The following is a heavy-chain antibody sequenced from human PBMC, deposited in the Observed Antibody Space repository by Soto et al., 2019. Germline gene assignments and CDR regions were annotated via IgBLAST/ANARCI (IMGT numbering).Heavy chain of an antibody. CDR2: IFHTGGT. V-gene: IGHV4-4*02. Sequence: PSETLSLTCVVSGGSISRSNWWSWVRQPPGKGLEWIGEIFHTGGTNYNPSLKSRVTISVDNSKNRFSLKLSSMTAADTAVYYCARVGVWGSSRPNPLDYWGQGTLVTVSS. J-gene: IGHJ4*02. CDR3: ARVGVWGSSRPNPLDY. D-gene: IGHD3-16*02. CDR1: GGSISRSNW.